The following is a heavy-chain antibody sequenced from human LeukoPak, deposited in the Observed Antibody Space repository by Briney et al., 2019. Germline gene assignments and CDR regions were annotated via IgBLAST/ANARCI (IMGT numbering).Heavy chain of an antibody. V-gene: IGHV3-21*01. Sequence: GGSLRLSCAASGFIFNSYWMNWVRQAPGKGLEWASSISSSSSYIYYADSVKGRFTISRDNAKNSLYLQMNSLRAEDTAVYYCARGAAMGYDYWGQGTLVTVSS. CDR1: GFIFNSYW. D-gene: IGHD5-18*01. J-gene: IGHJ4*02. CDR2: ISSSSSYI. CDR3: ARGAAMGYDY.